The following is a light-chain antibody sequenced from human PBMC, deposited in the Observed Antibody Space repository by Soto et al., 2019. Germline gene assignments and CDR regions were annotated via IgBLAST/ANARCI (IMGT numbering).Light chain of an antibody. CDR1: QTISTW. CDR2: DAS. Sequence: DIQMTQSPSTLCASVGERVTSTCGASQTISTWLDWYQQNQGKAPELLIYDASTLESGVPSRFRGSGYGTELSITISSMKNDDFETFYCQQYSSFSRAFGQGTKVDI. J-gene: IGKJ1*01. V-gene: IGKV1-5*01. CDR3: QQYSSFSRA.